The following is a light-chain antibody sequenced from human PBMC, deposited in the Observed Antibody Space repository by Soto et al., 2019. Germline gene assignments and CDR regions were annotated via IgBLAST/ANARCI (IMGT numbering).Light chain of an antibody. CDR2: DAS. V-gene: IGKV3-11*01. CDR1: QSVNTY. J-gene: IGKJ5*01. CDR3: QQRSNSIT. Sequence: EIVLTQSPATLSLSPGERATLSCRASQSVNTYLAWYQQKPGQPPRLLIYDASTRATGIPARFSGSGSGTDFTLTISGLDPEYFVVYSCQQRSNSITFGQGTRLDIK.